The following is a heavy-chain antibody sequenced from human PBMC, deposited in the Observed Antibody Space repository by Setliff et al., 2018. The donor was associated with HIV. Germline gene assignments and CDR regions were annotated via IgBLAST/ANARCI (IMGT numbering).Heavy chain of an antibody. CDR2: ISAYNGNT. J-gene: IGHJ4*02. CDR1: GYTFTGHY. CDR3: ARDGYYYDGSAYSTFDY. V-gene: IGHV1-18*04. Sequence: ASVKVSCKASGYTFTGHYLHWVRQAPGQGLEWMGWISAYNGNTNYAQQLQGRVTMTTDTSTSTAYMELRSLRSDDTAVYYCARDGYYYDGSAYSTFDYWGQGTLVTVSS. D-gene: IGHD3-22*01.